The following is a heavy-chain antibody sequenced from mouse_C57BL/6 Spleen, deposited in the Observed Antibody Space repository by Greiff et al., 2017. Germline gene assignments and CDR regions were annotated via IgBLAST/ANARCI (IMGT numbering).Heavy chain of an antibody. CDR2: INPSNGGT. V-gene: IGHV1-53*01. CDR3: ARAGYDYDPWFAY. Sequence: VQLQQSGTELVKPGASVKLSCKASGYTFTSYWMHWVKQRPGQGLEWIGNINPSNGGTNYNEKFKSKATLTVDKSSSTAYMQLSSLTSEDSAVYYCARAGYDYDPWFAYWGQGTLVTVSA. D-gene: IGHD2-4*01. J-gene: IGHJ3*01. CDR1: GYTFTSYW.